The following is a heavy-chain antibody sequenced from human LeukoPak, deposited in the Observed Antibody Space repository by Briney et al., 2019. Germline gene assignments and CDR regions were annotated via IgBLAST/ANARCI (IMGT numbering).Heavy chain of an antibody. CDR2: IYYSGNT. Sequence: SETLSLTCIVSGGSISTSAYYWGWIRQPPGEGLQWIGSIYYSGNTYYNSSLKSRVTISVDTSKNQFSLKLSSVTAADTAVYYCARERPVVTFDYWGQGTLVTVSS. CDR3: ARERPVVTFDY. V-gene: IGHV4-39*07. D-gene: IGHD4-23*01. J-gene: IGHJ4*02. CDR1: GGSISTSAYY.